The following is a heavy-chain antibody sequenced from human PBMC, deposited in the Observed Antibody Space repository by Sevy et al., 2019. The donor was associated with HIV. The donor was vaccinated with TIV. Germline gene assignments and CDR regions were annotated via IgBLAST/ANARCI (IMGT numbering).Heavy chain of an antibody. D-gene: IGHD3-16*01. CDR3: AHETFGRCES. V-gene: IGHV3-7*01. CDR2: IKGDGSDK. Sequence: GGSLRLSCAASGFTFGANWMNWVRQAPGKGLEWVANIKGDGSDKHYVDSVECRFTISRDNAKNLLYLQMNSLRVEDTAVYYCAHETFGRCESWGQGTLVTVSS. CDR1: GFTFGANW. J-gene: IGHJ4*02.